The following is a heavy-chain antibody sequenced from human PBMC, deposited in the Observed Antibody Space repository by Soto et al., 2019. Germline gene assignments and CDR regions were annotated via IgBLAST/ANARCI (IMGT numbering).Heavy chain of an antibody. CDR2: VSSSGGTT. V-gene: IGHV3-23*01. D-gene: IGHD2-2*01. CDR3: ARVLPRGRVVVPAAIRPPMDV. Sequence: GGSLRLSCAASGFTFSSYGMSWVRQAPGKGLEWVSAVSSSGGTTYYAGSVKGRFTISRDNSKNTPYLQMNSLRAEDTAVYYCARVLPRGRVVVPAAIRPPMDVWGKGTTVTVSS. J-gene: IGHJ6*03. CDR1: GFTFSSYG.